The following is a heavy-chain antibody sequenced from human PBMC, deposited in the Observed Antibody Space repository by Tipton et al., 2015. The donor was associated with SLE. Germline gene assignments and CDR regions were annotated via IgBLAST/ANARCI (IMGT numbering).Heavy chain of an antibody. J-gene: IGHJ4*02. CDR2: VRSKAYGGTT. Sequence: SLRLSCAASGFTFSTYEMNWVRQAPGKGLEWVGFVRSKAYGGTTEYAASVKGRFIISRDDSRSIAYLQMNSLKTEDTAVYYCSRGDCGGDCSLLDHWGQGALVTVSS. CDR1: GFTFSTYE. D-gene: IGHD2-21*01. V-gene: IGHV3-49*04. CDR3: SRGDCGGDCSLLDH.